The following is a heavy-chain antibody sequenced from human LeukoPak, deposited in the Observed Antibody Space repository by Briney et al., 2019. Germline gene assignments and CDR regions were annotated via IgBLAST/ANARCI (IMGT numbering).Heavy chain of an antibody. CDR3: AKDRSLNGGNSNGYFDY. D-gene: IGHD4-23*01. CDR2: ISGSGDKT. J-gene: IGHJ4*02. Sequence: GGSLRLSGAASGFTFSSDAMNWVRQRPGKGLEWVSVISGSGDKTYYADSVKGRFTISRDNSKNTLYLQMNSLRAEDTAVYFCAKDRSLNGGNSNGYFDYWGQGTLVTVSS. V-gene: IGHV3-23*01. CDR1: GFTFSSDA.